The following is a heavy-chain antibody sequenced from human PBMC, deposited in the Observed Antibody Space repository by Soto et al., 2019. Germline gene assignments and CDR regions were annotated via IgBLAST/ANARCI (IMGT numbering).Heavy chain of an antibody. J-gene: IGHJ3*02. D-gene: IGHD3-3*01. V-gene: IGHV1-18*01. CDR3: ARDTGITIFGVAVGDAFDI. Sequence: ASVKVSCKASGYTFTSYGISWVRQAPGQGLERMGWISAYNGNTNYAQKLQGRVTMTTDTSTSTAYMELRSLRSDDTAVYYCARDTGITIFGVAVGDAFDIWGQGTMVTVS. CDR2: ISAYNGNT. CDR1: GYTFTSYG.